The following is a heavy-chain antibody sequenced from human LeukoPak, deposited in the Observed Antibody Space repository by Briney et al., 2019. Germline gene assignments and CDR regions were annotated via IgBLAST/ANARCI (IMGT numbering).Heavy chain of an antibody. CDR1: GGSFSGYY. D-gene: IGHD1-1*01. CDR3: ARGSAHNWNDAEEDLFDP. V-gene: IGHV4-34*01. J-gene: IGHJ5*02. Sequence: SETLSLTCAVYGGSFSGYYWSWIRQPPGKGLEWIGEIDHSGSTNYNPSLKSRVTISVDTSKNQFSLKLSSVTAADTAVYYCARGSAHNWNDAEEDLFDPWGQGTLVTVSS. CDR2: IDHSGST.